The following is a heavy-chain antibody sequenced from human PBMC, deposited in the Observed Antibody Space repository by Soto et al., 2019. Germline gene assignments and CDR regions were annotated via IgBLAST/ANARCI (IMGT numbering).Heavy chain of an antibody. V-gene: IGHV3-33*01. D-gene: IGHD3-3*01. CDR3: ARDGAIWSGYEVDPVDYYYYMDV. Sequence: GGSLRLSCAASGFTFSSYGMHWVRQAPGKGLEWVAVIWYDGSNKYYADSVKGRFTISRDNSKNTLYLQMNSLRAEDTAVYYCARDGAIWSGYEVDPVDYYYYMDVWGKGTTVTVSS. CDR2: IWYDGSNK. J-gene: IGHJ6*03. CDR1: GFTFSSYG.